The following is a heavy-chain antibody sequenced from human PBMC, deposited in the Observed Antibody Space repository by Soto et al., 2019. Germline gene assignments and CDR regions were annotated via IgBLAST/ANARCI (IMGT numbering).Heavy chain of an antibody. CDR2: INHSGST. CDR3: ARARRVFRGVIPSRGWLDP. D-gene: IGHD3-10*01. V-gene: IGHV4-34*01. Sequence: QVQLQQWGSGLLKPSETLSLTCAVYGGSFSGYYWSWIRQPPGKGLEWIGEINHSGSTNYNPSLKSRVTISVDTSKNQFSLKLSSVTAADTAVYYCARARRVFRGVIPSRGWLDPWGQGTLVTVSS. J-gene: IGHJ5*02. CDR1: GGSFSGYY.